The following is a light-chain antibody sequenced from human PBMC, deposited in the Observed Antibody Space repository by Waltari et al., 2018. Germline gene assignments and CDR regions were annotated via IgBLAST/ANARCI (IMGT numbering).Light chain of an antibody. V-gene: IGLV2-23*02. Sequence: QSGLAQPASASGSPGQSSTITCTGTSSDVGNYTLISWYQQRPGKAPRLLIYEVTKRAPGTSDRFSASKSGNTASLSISGLQAQEDEADYYCCSYVGLGTYVFGTGTKVTV. CDR1: SSDVGNYTL. CDR3: CSYVGLGTYV. CDR2: EVT. J-gene: IGLJ1*01.